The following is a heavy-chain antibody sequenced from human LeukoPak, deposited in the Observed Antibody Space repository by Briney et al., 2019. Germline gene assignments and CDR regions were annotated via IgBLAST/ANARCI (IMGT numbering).Heavy chain of an antibody. CDR2: INHSGST. V-gene: IGHV4-34*01. Sequence: SSETLSLTCAVYGGSFSGYYWSWIRQPPGKGLEWIGEINHSGSTNYNPSLKSRVTISVDTSKNQFSLKLSSVTAADTAVYYCARGQTIVGATGDFWGQGTLVTVPS. CDR3: ARGQTIVGATGDF. CDR1: GGSFSGYY. D-gene: IGHD1-26*01. J-gene: IGHJ4*02.